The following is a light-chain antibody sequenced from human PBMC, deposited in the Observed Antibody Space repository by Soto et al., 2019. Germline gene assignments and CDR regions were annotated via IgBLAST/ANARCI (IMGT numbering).Light chain of an antibody. CDR3: QQYENTPWM. J-gene: IGKJ1*01. CDR1: QSISSSY. Sequence: EIVLTQSPGTLSLSSGERATLFCRASQSISSSYLAWYQQKPGQAPRLLIYGASTRASGTPDRFSGSGSGTAFTGTAFTLTISGLEPEDSAVYYCQQYENTPWMFGQGTKVEI. V-gene: IGKV3-20*01. CDR2: GAS.